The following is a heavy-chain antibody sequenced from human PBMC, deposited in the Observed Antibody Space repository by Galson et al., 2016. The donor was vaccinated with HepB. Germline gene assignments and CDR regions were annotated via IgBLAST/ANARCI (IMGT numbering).Heavy chain of an antibody. CDR1: GFNFNNFG. V-gene: IGHV3-30*18. Sequence: SLRLSCAASGFNFNNFGMHWVRQAPGKGLEWVAVISEDGREKYYGDSVKGRFTISRDNSQNTVYLQMNSLTTEDTALYYCAKDGWRSSVGYFYYYGLDVWGHGTTVTVSS. CDR3: AKDGWRSSVGYFYYYGLDV. CDR2: ISEDGREK. D-gene: IGHD3-16*01. J-gene: IGHJ6*02.